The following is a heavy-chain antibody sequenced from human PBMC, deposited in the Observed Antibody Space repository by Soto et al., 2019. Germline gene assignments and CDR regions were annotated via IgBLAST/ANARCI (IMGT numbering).Heavy chain of an antibody. Sequence: GGSLRLSCAASGFTFSSYWMSWVRQAPGKGLEWVANIKQDGSEKYYVDSVKGRFTISRDNAKNSLYLQMNSLRAEDTAVYYCARDSSGWIYYYGMDVWGQGTTVTVSS. J-gene: IGHJ6*02. CDR1: GFTFSSYW. CDR2: IKQDGSEK. CDR3: ARDSSGWIYYYGMDV. V-gene: IGHV3-7*03. D-gene: IGHD6-19*01.